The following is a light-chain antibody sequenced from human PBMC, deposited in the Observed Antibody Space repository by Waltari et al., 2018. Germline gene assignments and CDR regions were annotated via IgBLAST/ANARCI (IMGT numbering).Light chain of an antibody. CDR2: EVT. CDR1: TSDLGCYDY. J-gene: IGLJ2*01. V-gene: IGLV2-14*01. Sequence: QSALTQPASVSGPPGQSVTISCTGTTSDLGCYDYFSWYLQPPGEAPKLIIYEVTNRPSGISARFSGSKSGNTASLTISGLQAEDEADYYCSSYTASGGVLFGGGTKLTVL. CDR3: SSYTASGGVL.